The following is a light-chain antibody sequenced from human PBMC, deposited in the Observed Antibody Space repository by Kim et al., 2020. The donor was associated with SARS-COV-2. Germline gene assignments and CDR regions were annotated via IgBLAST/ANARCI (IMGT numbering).Light chain of an antibody. CDR3: QEYNSWPPYN. CDR1: QSVNTN. J-gene: IGKJ2*01. V-gene: IGKV3-15*01. Sequence: VLPGEVATLSCRASQSVNTNLAWYQQRPGQAPRLLIFGASTRATGIPARFSGSGSGTEFTLTISSLQSEDFAVYYCQEYNSWPPYNFGLGTKLEI. CDR2: GAS.